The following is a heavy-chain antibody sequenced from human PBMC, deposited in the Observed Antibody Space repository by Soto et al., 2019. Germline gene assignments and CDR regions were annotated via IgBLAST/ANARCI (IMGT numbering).Heavy chain of an antibody. CDR2: ISGSGGST. D-gene: IGHD3-10*01. J-gene: IGHJ5*02. Sequence: PGGSLRLSCGASGFTFRSYAMSWVRQAPGKGLEWVSAISGSGGSTYYADSVKGRFTISRDNSKNTLYLQMNSLRAEDTAAYYCAKDSNGSGSYYSSLNWFDPWGQGT. CDR1: GFTFRSYA. V-gene: IGHV3-23*01. CDR3: AKDSNGSGSYYSSLNWFDP.